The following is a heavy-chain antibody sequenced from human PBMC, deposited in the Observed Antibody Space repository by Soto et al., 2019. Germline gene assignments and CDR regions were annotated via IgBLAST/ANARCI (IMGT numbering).Heavy chain of an antibody. V-gene: IGHV1-8*01. CDR1: GYSFTGLD. D-gene: IGHD1-26*01. CDR3: ARGVTAGVDY. J-gene: IGHJ4*02. CDR2: MQPSSGRT. Sequence: ASVKVSCKASGYSFTGLDINWVRQTTGQGLEWMGWMQPSSGRTGYAQKFQGRVTMTRDTSINTAYMELSSLTSDDTAFYYCARGVTAGVDYWGQGTLDTVSS.